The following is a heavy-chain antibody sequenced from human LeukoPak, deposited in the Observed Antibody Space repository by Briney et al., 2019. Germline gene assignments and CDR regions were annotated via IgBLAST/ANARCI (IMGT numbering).Heavy chain of an antibody. Sequence: SETLSLTCTLSGYSISSGYYWGWIRQPPGKGLEWIGSIYHSGSIYYNPSLKSRVTISVDTSKNQFSLKLSSVTAADTAVYYCARRGPYGYSKPHFDYWGQGTLVSVSS. CDR1: GYSISSGYY. J-gene: IGHJ4*02. CDR2: IYHSGSI. V-gene: IGHV4-38-2*02. D-gene: IGHD4-11*01. CDR3: ARRGPYGYSKPHFDY.